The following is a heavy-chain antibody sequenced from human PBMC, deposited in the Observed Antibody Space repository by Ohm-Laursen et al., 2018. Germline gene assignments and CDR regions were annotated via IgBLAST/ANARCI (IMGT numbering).Heavy chain of an antibody. J-gene: IGHJ4*02. D-gene: IGHD3-3*01. CDR1: GFTFSNYW. CDR2: IKRNSDGGAT. Sequence: SLRLSCTASGFTFSNYWMSWVRQTPGKGLEWIGRIKRNSDGGATEYAAPMKGRFTISRDDSRDTLHLQMNNLKSEDTAVYYCTTAFGVIIGDDFDYWGQGTLVTVSS. CDR3: TTAFGVIIGDDFDY. V-gene: IGHV3-15*01.